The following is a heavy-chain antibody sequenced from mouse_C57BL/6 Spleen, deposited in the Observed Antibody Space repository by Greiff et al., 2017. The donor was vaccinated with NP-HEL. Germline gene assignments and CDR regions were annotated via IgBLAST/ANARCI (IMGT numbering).Heavy chain of an antibody. CDR3: AREDYDGRPFAY. V-gene: IGHV1-18*01. Sequence: VQLQQSGPELVKPGASVKIPCKASGYTFTDYNMDWVKQSHGKSLEWIGDINPNNGGTIYNQKFKGKATLTVDKSSSTAYMELRSLTSEDTAVYYCAREDYDGRPFAYWGQGTLVTVSA. CDR1: GYTFTDYN. CDR2: INPNNGGT. D-gene: IGHD2-4*01. J-gene: IGHJ3*01.